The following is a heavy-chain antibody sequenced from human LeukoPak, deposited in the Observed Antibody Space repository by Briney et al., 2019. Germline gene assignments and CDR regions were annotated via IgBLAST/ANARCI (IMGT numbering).Heavy chain of an antibody. J-gene: IGHJ6*02. D-gene: IGHD4-23*01. CDR2: ISGSGGST. Sequence: PGGSLRLSCAASGFTFSSYAMSWVRQAPGKGLEWVSAISGSGGSTYYADSVKGRFTISRDNSKNTLYLQMNSLRAEDTAVYYCAKGQGRNIYYYYGMDVWGQGTTVTVSS. V-gene: IGHV3-23*01. CDR1: GFTFSSYA. CDR3: AKGQGRNIYYYYGMDV.